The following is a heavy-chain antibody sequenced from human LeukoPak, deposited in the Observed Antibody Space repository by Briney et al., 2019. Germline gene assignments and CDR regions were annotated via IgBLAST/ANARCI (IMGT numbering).Heavy chain of an antibody. CDR2: ISGSGGST. CDR3: AKMLLNYFDTSGGAFDI. V-gene: IGHV3-23*01. J-gene: IGHJ3*02. Sequence: GGSLRLSCVASGFTFSSYAISWVRQAPGKGLEWVSAISGSGGSTYYADSVKGRFTISRDNSKNTLYLQMNSLRAEDTAIYYCAKMLLNYFDTSGGAFDIWGQGTMVTVSS. D-gene: IGHD3-22*01. CDR1: GFTFSSYA.